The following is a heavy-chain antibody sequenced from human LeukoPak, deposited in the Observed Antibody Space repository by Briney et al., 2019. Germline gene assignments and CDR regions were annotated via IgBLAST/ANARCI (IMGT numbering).Heavy chain of an antibody. CDR2: IYSGAGT. V-gene: IGHV3-53*01. J-gene: IGHJ4*02. Sequence: GGSLRLSCAASGFTFSGTYMSWVRQAPGKGLEWVSVIYSGAGTYYADSVKGRFTISRDNSKNTLHLQMNSLKAEDTAVYYGARVGCGNYYKYFEHWGQGTLVTVSS. D-gene: IGHD1-26*01. CDR3: ARVGCGNYYKYFEH. CDR1: GFTFSGTY.